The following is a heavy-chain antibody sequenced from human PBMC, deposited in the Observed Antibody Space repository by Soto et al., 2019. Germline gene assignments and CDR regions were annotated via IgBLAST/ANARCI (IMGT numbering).Heavy chain of an antibody. Sequence: SETLSLTCAVSGGSISSGGYSWSWIRQPPGKGLEWIGYIYHSGGTYYNPSLKSRVSISVDTSKNEFSLKLTSITAADTAIYFCARRGGGDYLFDSWGQGMLVTVSS. CDR1: GGSISSGGYS. CDR3: ARRGGGDYLFDS. D-gene: IGHD4-17*01. CDR2: IYHSGGT. J-gene: IGHJ4*02. V-gene: IGHV4-30-2*01.